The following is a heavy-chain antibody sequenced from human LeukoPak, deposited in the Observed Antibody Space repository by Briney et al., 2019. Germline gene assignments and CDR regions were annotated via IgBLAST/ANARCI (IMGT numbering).Heavy chain of an antibody. V-gene: IGHV3-53*01. J-gene: IGHJ4*02. CDR1: GFTVSSNY. CDR3: ARVLYSSGLDY. D-gene: IGHD6-25*01. CDR2: IYSGGST. Sequence: GGSLRLSCAASGFTVSSNYMSWVRQAPGKGLEWVSVIYSGGSTYYADSVKGRFTISRDNSKNTLYLQMNSLRAEDTAVYYCARVLYSSGLDYWGQGTLVTVSS.